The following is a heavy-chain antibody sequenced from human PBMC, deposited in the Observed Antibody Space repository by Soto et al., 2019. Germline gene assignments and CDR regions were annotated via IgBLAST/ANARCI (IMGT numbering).Heavy chain of an antibody. Sequence: QVQLEESGPGLVKPPETLSLTCTVSGGSISSHYWSWVRQAPGKGLEWIGCIYYRGNTFYNPSLKRRGTISVDTSNNQFSLKLDSVTPADTAVYYCARDGREASGIDVWGQGTAVTVSS. CDR1: GGSISSHY. J-gene: IGHJ6*02. V-gene: IGHV4-59*11. CDR2: IYYRGNT. CDR3: ARDGREASGIDV. D-gene: IGHD1-26*01.